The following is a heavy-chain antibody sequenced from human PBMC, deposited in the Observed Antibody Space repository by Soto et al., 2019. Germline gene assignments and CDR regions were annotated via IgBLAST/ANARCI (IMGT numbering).Heavy chain of an antibody. Sequence: QVQLVESGGGVVQPGRSLRLSCAASGFIFTTYAMSWVRQAPGKGLEWVALISYDGSKKDHADSVKGRFTISRDNSKNTLFLQMNSLRPDDTAVYYCARSGLVVVIPPDAFDIWGQGTMVTVSS. D-gene: IGHD2-21*01. V-gene: IGHV3-30-3*01. J-gene: IGHJ3*02. CDR2: ISYDGSKK. CDR1: GFIFTTYA. CDR3: ARSGLVVVIPPDAFDI.